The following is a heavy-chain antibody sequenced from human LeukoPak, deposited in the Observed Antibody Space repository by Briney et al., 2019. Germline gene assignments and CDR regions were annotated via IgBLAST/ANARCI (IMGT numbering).Heavy chain of an antibody. V-gene: IGHV4-39*01. CDR3: ARRTVAHFDY. CDR2: IFYSGIT. D-gene: IGHD6-19*01. J-gene: IGHJ4*02. Sequence: PSETLSLTCTVSGGSISSRSSYWGWIRQPPGKGLEWVGSIFYSGITDHNPSLKSRVTMSVDTSKNQFSLKVSSVTAADTAVYYCARRTVAHFDYWGQGTLVTVSS. CDR1: GGSISSRSSY.